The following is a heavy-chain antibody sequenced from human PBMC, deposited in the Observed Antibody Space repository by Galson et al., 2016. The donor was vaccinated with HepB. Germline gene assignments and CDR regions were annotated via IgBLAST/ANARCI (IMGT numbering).Heavy chain of an antibody. J-gene: IGHJ4*02. D-gene: IGHD3-10*01. Sequence: SLRLSCAASGFTFTFYAMTWVRQAPGKGLEWLSSIAGIGGGIYYADSVKGRFAISRDNSKNTLYMEMNNLRAEDTAASYCAKDSGWGTRNFDYWGQGTLDTVSS. CDR2: IAGIGGGI. CDR3: AKDSGWGTRNFDY. V-gene: IGHV3-23*01. CDR1: GFTFTFYA.